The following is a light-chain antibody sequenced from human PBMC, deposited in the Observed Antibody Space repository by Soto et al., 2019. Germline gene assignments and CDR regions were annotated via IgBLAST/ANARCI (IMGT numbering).Light chain of an antibody. CDR3: QQRSNWQIT. CDR1: QSVSTY. V-gene: IGKV3-11*01. Sequence: ENVLTQASGTQSSSAVQSAYLCCXASQSVSTYLAWYQQKPGQAPRLLIYDASNRVTGIPARFRGSGSGTDFTLTISSLEPDDFAVYYCQQRSNWQITFGQGTRLENK. J-gene: IGKJ5*01. CDR2: DAS.